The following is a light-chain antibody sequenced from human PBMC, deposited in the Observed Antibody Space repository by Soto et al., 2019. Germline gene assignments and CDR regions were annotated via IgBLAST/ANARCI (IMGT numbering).Light chain of an antibody. V-gene: IGKV3-15*01. CDR3: QQYNNWPPLT. CDR1: QSVSTN. J-gene: IGKJ5*01. CDR2: GAS. Sequence: EIVMTQSPATLSVSPGERATLSWRASQSVSTNLAWYQQRPGQAPRLLIYGASTRATGIPARFSGSGSGTEFTLTISSLQSEDFAVYHCQQYNNWPPLTFGQGTRLEIK.